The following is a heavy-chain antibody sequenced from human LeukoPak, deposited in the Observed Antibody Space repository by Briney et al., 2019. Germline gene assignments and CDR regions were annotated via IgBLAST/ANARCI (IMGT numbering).Heavy chain of an antibody. CDR3: ARTYYDILTGYNPYFDY. CDR1: GFTFSSYW. J-gene: IGHJ4*02. D-gene: IGHD3-9*01. CDR2: ITASSTAI. V-gene: IGHV3-21*01. Sequence: PGGSLRLSCAASGFTFSSYWMNWVRQAPGKGLEWVSSITASSTAIYSADSVKGRFTISRDNAKNFLNLQMNSLRAEDTAVYYCARTYYDILTGYNPYFDYWGQGILVTVSS.